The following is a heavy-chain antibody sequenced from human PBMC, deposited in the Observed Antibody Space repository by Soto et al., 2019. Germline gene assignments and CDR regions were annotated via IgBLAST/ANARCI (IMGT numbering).Heavy chain of an antibody. CDR3: AKSNGYFSALDS. CDR1: GYTFTRYP. J-gene: IGHJ4*02. D-gene: IGHD2-8*01. CDR2: INTVNGDT. Sequence: ASVKVSCKASGYTFTRYPIHWVRQAPGQRLEWMGWINTVNGDTKYSQMLQGAVTITRDTSASTAYMELSSLRSEDTAVYYCAKSNGYFSALDSWGQGTLVTVSS. V-gene: IGHV1-3*04.